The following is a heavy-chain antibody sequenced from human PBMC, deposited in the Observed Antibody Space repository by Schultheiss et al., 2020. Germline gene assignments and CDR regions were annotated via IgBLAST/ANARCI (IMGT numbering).Heavy chain of an antibody. D-gene: IGHD3-16*02. CDR3: ARGDMDAFGGLLANYYYYGMDV. V-gene: IGHV4-59*01. CDR2: IYYSGST. J-gene: IGHJ6*02. CDR1: GFTFSNAW. Sequence: GSLRLSCAASGFTFSNAWMSWVRQAPGKGLEWIGYIYYSGSTNYNPSLNRRVTISVDTSKNQFSLKLSSVTAADTAVYYCARGDMDAFGGLLANYYYYGMDVWGQGTTVTVSS.